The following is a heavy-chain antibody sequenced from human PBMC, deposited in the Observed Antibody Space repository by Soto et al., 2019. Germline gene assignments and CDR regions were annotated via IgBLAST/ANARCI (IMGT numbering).Heavy chain of an antibody. D-gene: IGHD3-10*01. V-gene: IGHV6-1*01. J-gene: IGHJ6*02. CDR1: GDSVSTNSAA. CDR2: TYYRSKWYN. Sequence: SQTLSLTCAVSGDSVSTNSAAWNWIRQSPSRGLEWLGRTYYRSKWYNDYAVSVKSRININADTSKNQISLQLNSVTPEDTAVYYCARAGPDYYYYGLDVWGQGNTATVSS. CDR3: ARAGPDYYYYGLDV.